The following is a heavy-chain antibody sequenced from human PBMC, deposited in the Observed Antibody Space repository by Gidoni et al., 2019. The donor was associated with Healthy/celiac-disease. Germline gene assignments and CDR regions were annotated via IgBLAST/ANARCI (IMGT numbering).Heavy chain of an antibody. CDR1: GFPFSAYY. CDR2: ISSSSSYT. D-gene: IGHD4-17*01. J-gene: IGHJ6*02. Sequence: QVQLVESGGGLVKPGGSLRLSCAASGFPFSAYYMSWIRQAPGKGLEWVSYISSSSSYTNYADSVKGRFTISRDNAKNSLYLQMNSLRAEDTAVYYCARASDDYGDPHYYGMDVWGQGTTVTVSS. CDR3: ARASDDYGDPHYYGMDV. V-gene: IGHV3-11*05.